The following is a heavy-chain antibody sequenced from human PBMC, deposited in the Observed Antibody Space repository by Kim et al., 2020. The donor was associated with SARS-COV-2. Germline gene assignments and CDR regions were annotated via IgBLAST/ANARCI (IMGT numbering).Heavy chain of an antibody. J-gene: IGHJ4*02. Sequence: SETLSLTCTVSGGSISSSSYYWGWIRQPPGKGLEWIGSIYYSGSTYYNPSLKSRVTISVDTSKNQFSLKLSSVTAADTAVYYCARGGSPAAIFWDDYWGQGTLVTVSS. CDR3: ARGGSPAAIFWDDY. CDR2: IYYSGST. CDR1: GGSISSSSYY. V-gene: IGHV4-39*01. D-gene: IGHD2-2*02.